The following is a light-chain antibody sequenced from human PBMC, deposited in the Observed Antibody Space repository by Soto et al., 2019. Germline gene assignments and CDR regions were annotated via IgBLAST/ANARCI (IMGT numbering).Light chain of an antibody. CDR1: QNVSTY. V-gene: IGKV3-11*01. Sequence: TVLTISPAALSLSPEGRGTLSCRASQNVSTYLIWYQQKPGQAPRLLIYDASNRATGIPARFSGSGSGTDFTLTISSLEPEDSAVYYCQQRSRWLRTFSQVTKVDIK. J-gene: IGKJ1*01. CDR2: DAS. CDR3: QQRSRWLRT.